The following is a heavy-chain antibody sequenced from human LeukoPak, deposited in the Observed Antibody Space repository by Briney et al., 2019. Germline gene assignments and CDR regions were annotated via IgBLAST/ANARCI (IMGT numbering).Heavy chain of an antibody. D-gene: IGHD6-6*01. CDR1: GYTFSSYD. J-gene: IGHJ4*02. V-gene: IGHV1-8*02. Sequence: GASVKVSCKASGYTFSSYDINWVRQATGRGLEWMGWMNPNSGNTAYAQKFQGRVTMSRDTSISTAYMELSSLRSEDTAVYYCARLPKYSRPLDYWGQGTLATVSS. CDR3: ARLPKYSRPLDY. CDR2: MNPNSGNT.